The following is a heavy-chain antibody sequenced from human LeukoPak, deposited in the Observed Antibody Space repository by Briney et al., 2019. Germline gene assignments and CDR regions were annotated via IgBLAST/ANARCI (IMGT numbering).Heavy chain of an antibody. Sequence: SETLSLTCTVSGGSISSYYWSWIRQPPGKGLEWIGYIYYSGSTNYNPSLKSRVTISVDTSKNQFSLKLSSVTAADTAVYYCARRGGTGSSFGGYYFDYWGQGTLVTVSS. V-gene: IGHV4-59*08. CDR2: IYYSGST. CDR1: GGSISSYY. CDR3: ARRGGTGSSFGGYYFDY. J-gene: IGHJ4*02. D-gene: IGHD3-10*01.